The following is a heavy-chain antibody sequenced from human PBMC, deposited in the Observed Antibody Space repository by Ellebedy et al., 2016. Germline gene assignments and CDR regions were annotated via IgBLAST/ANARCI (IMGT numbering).Heavy chain of an antibody. CDR3: ARDEVIGVTGVNWFDP. Sequence: SETLSLXXTVSGDSISSSNYYWGWIRQPPGKGLDWIGSVSYGVGTYNNPSLRSRVTISVDTSKNQFSLKLSSVTAADTAVYYCARDEVIGVTGVNWFDPWGQGTLVTVSS. CDR2: VSYGVGT. CDR1: GDSISSSNYY. J-gene: IGHJ5*02. V-gene: IGHV4-39*07. D-gene: IGHD1-14*01.